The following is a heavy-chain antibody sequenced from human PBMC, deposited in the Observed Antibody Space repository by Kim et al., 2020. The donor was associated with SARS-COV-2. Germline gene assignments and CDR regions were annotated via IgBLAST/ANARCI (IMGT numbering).Heavy chain of an antibody. CDR1: GGSISSYY. CDR3: ARDLVVPTTRRYYGMDV. V-gene: IGHV4-59*13. D-gene: IGHD2-2*01. CDR2: IYYSGST. Sequence: SETLSLTCTVSGGSISSYYWSWIRQPPGKGLEWIGYIYYSGSTNYNPSLKSRVTISVDTSKNQFSLKLSSVTAADTAVYYCARDLVVPTTRRYYGMDVWGQGTTVTVSS. J-gene: IGHJ6*02.